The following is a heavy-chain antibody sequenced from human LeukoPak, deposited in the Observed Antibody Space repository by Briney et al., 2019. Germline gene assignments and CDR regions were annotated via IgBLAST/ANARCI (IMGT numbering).Heavy chain of an antibody. CDR3: ARDLRYSSGWSASGMDV. Sequence: ASVKVSCKASGYTFTDYFIHWVRQAPGQGLEWMGWINPKSGGPNYAQKLQGRVSMTTDTSTSTAYMDLRSLRSDDTAVYYCARDLRYSSGWSASGMDVWGKGTTVTISS. V-gene: IGHV1-2*02. J-gene: IGHJ6*03. CDR1: GYTFTDYF. CDR2: INPKSGGP. D-gene: IGHD6-19*01.